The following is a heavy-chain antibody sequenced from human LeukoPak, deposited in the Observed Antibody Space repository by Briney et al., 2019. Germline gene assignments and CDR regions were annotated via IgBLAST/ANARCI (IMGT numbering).Heavy chain of an antibody. D-gene: IGHD1-26*01. CDR3: ARETRYSGSYPYFDY. CDR1: GGSISSGGYY. V-gene: IGHV4-30-2*01. CDR2: IYHSGST. J-gene: IGHJ4*02. Sequence: SQTLSLTCTVSGGSISSGGYYWSWIRQPPGKGLEWIGYIYHSGSTYYNPSLKSRVTISVDRSKNQFSLKLSSVTAADTAVYYCARETRYSGSYPYFDYWGQGTLVTVSS.